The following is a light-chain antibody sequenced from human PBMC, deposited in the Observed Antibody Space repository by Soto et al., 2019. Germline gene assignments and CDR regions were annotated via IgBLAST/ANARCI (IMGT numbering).Light chain of an antibody. V-gene: IGKV3-20*01. Sequence: EIVLTQSPGTLSLSPGERATLSCRASQSVSSNFLAWYQQKPGQAPRLLIYGASRRATGIPDRFSGSGSGTDFTLTISRLESEDFAVYYCQQYNDWPPVTFGGGTKVEIK. J-gene: IGKJ4*01. CDR1: QSVSSNF. CDR3: QQYNDWPPVT. CDR2: GAS.